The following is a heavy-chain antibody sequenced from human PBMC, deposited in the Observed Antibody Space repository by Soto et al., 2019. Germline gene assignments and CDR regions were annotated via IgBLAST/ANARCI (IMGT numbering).Heavy chain of an antibody. CDR1: GYTFTSYG. J-gene: IGHJ4*02. V-gene: IGHV1-18*04. D-gene: IGHD3-22*01. CDR3: ATLKGSYYYDSSGSTDYFDY. CDR2: ISAYNGNT. Sequence: QVQLVQSGAEVKKPGASVKVSCKASGYTFTSYGISWVRQAPGQGLEWMGWISAYNGNTNYAQKLHGRVTMTTDTSTSTAYMELRSLRSDDTAVYYCATLKGSYYYDSSGSTDYFDYWGQGTLVTVSS.